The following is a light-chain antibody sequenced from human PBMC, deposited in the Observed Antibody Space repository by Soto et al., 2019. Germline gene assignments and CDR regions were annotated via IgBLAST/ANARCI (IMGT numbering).Light chain of an antibody. J-gene: IGLJ1*01. CDR2: DVS. CDR1: SSEVGGYNY. Sequence: QSVLTQPASVSGSPGQSITISCTGTSSEVGGYNYVSWYQQHPGKAPKLMIYDVSNRPSGVSNRFSGSKSGSTASLTISGLQAEDEADYYCSSYTSSSTLVVFGTGTKVTVL. CDR3: SSYTSSSTLVV. V-gene: IGLV2-14*01.